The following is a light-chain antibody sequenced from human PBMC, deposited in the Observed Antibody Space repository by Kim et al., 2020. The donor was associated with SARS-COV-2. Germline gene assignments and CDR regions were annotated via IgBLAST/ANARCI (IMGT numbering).Light chain of an antibody. Sequence: ALGHKFRRTGQGGSNRGYYATEYQQKPGQAPILDIYGKNNRHSGIPARFSGSSAGNTASLTITGTQAGDEAYYYCNSRDSNDNVVFGGGTKLTVL. CDR3: NSRDSNDNVV. CDR1: SNRGYY. J-gene: IGLJ2*01. V-gene: IGLV3-19*01. CDR2: GKN.